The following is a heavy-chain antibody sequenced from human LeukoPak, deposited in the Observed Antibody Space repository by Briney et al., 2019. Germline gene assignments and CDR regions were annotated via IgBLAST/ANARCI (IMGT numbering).Heavy chain of an antibody. Sequence: ASVKVSCKASGYTFSTYYIHWVRQAPGQGLEWMGFINPSGGSTSYAQKFQGRVTMTRDTSTSAVYMELSSLRSEDTAMHYCARNVGSGFDYWGQGTLVTVSS. D-gene: IGHD1-1*01. V-gene: IGHV1-46*01. J-gene: IGHJ4*02. CDR3: ARNVGSGFDY. CDR2: INPSGGST. CDR1: GYTFSTYY.